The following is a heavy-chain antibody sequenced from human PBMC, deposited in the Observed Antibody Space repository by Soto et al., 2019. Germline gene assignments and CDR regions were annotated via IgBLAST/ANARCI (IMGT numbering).Heavy chain of an antibody. D-gene: IGHD4-17*01. J-gene: IGHJ5*02. V-gene: IGHV5-51*01. Sequence: PGESLKISCKVSGYSFTNYWIAWVRQMPWKGLEYMGIIYPSDSTTRYSPSFQGQVTISADKSISTAYLQWNSLKASDTAMYYCARHGFYGDYSSNYFDPWGQGTLVTVSS. CDR2: IYPSDSTT. CDR3: ARHGFYGDYSSNYFDP. CDR1: GYSFTNYW.